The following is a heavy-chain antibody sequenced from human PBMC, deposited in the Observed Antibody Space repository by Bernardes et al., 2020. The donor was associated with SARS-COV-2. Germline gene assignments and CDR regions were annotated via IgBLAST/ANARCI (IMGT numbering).Heavy chain of an antibody. Sequence: GGSLRLSCAGSGFTFSDYGMHWVRQAPGKGLEWVAVISYDGSNKYYADSVTGRFTISRDNSKNTLYLEMNGLSSEDTAVYYCASSLGYCTNGVCLSPHYWGQGTLVTVSS. CDR2: ISYDGSNK. J-gene: IGHJ4*02. V-gene: IGHV3-30*03. CDR1: GFTFSDYG. CDR3: ASSLGYCTNGVCLSPHY. D-gene: IGHD2-8*01.